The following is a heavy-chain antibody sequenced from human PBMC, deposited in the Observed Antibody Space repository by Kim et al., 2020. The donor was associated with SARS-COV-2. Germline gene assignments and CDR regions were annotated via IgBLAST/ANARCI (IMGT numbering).Heavy chain of an antibody. CDR1: GFIFEDYW. CDR3: ARDTITADY. J-gene: IGHJ4*02. CDR2: INANGAIR. V-gene: IGHV3-74*01. D-gene: IGHD1-1*01. Sequence: GGSLRLSCAASGFIFEDYWMHWVRQTPEKGLVWVSRINANGAIRNYADPVKDRFIISRDNTRNTLFLQMNSLTVEDTAVYYCARDTITADYWGLGTLVIVSS.